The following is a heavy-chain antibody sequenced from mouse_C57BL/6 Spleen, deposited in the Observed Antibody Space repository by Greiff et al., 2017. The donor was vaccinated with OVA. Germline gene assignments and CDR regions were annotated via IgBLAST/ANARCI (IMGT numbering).Heavy chain of an antibody. Sequence: QVQLQQPGTELVKPGASVKLSCKASGYTFTSYWMHWVKQRPGQGLEWIGNINPSNGGTNYNEKFKSKATLTVDKSSSTAYMQLSSLTSEESAVDYGARSLDYYGSSYGDYWGQGTTLTVSS. CDR3: ARSLDYYGSSYGDY. D-gene: IGHD1-1*01. CDR2: INPSNGGT. V-gene: IGHV1-53*01. CDR1: GYTFTSYW. J-gene: IGHJ2*01.